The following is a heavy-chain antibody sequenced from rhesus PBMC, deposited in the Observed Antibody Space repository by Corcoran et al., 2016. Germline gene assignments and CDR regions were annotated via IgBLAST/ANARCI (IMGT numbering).Heavy chain of an antibody. D-gene: IGHD4-29*01. V-gene: IGHV4-65*02. CDR1: GGSISSSNW. CDR3: ARLTGGSSWKIHGRFDV. J-gene: IGHJ5-1*01. CDR2: ISGRTGST. Sequence: QVQLQESGPGLVKPSETLSLTCAVSGGSISSSNWWSWIRQPPGKGLEWIGYISGRTGSTYYNPTIKGRVTISKDTSKNQFSLKLSSVTAADTAVYYCARLTGGSSWKIHGRFDVWGPGVLVTVSS.